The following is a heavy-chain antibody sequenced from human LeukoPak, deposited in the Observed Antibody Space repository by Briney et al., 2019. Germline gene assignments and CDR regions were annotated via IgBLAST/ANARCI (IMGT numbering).Heavy chain of an antibody. CDR2: IYYSGST. D-gene: IGHD5-24*01. J-gene: IGHJ4*02. CDR1: GGSISSSSYY. Sequence: SETLSLTCTVSGGSISSSSYYWGWIRQPPGKGLEWIGSIYYSGSTYHNPSLKSRVTISVDTSKNQFSLKLSSVTAADTAVYYCARDLGEMATVYDYWGQGTLVTVSS. V-gene: IGHV4-39*07. CDR3: ARDLGEMATVYDY.